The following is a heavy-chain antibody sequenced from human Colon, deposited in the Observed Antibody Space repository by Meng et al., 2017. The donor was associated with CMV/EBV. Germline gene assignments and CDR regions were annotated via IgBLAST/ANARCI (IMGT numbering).Heavy chain of an antibody. V-gene: IGHV1-69*05. CDR1: GGTFSSYV. CDR3: ARDPREYISSWYGWFDP. J-gene: IGHJ5*02. D-gene: IGHD6-13*01. CDR2: IIPILGTT. Sequence: SVKVSCKASGGTFSSYVVSWLRQAPGQGLEWMGGIIPILGTTNYAQKFQGRLTITTEESTSTAYMELSSLRSEDSAVYYRARDPREYISSWYGWFDPWGQGTLVTVSS.